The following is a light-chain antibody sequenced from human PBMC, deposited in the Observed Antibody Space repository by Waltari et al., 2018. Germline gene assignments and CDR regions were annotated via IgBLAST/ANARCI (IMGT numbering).Light chain of an antibody. V-gene: IGKV4-1*01. CDR1: QSVLSSSNNKNY. Sequence: DIVMTPSPDSLAVSLGERANINCKSSQSVLSSSNNKNYLAWYQQKPGQPPKLLIYWASTRESGVPDRFSGSGSGTDFTLTISSLQAEDVAVYYCQQYYTTPFTFGPGTKVDIK. CDR2: WAS. CDR3: QQYYTTPFT. J-gene: IGKJ3*01.